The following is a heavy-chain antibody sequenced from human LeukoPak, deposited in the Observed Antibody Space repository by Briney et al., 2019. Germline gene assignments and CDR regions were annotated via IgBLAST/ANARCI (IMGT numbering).Heavy chain of an antibody. J-gene: IGHJ4*02. V-gene: IGHV7-4-1*02. Sequence: ASVKVSCKASGYTFTKYGVYWVRQAPGQGLEWMGWINTDTGNPTYAQGFTGRFVFSLDTSVSTAYLQISSLKAEDTAVYYCARGPRSFFDYWGQGTLVTVSS. CDR1: GYTFTKYG. D-gene: IGHD3-10*01. CDR3: ARGPRSFFDY. CDR2: INTDTGNP.